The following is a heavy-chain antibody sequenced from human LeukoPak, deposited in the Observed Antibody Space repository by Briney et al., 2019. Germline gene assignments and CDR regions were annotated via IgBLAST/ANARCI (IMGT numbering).Heavy chain of an antibody. V-gene: IGHV1-46*01. J-gene: IGHJ6*02. CDR3: ARDSDSVVIILDYYYYYGMDV. CDR2: INLSGDRT. CDR1: GYTFTSYY. Sequence: ASVKISCKASGYTFTSYYLHWVRQAPGQGLEWMGTINLSGDRTSYAQKIQGRVTMTRDTSTSTVYMELSSLTSEDTAVYYCARDSDSVVIILDYYYYYGMDVWGQGTTVTVSS. D-gene: IGHD3-3*01.